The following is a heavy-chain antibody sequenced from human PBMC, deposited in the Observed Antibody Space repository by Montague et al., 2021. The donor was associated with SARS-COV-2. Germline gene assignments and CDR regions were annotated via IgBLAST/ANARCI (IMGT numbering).Heavy chain of an antibody. V-gene: IGHV4-34*01. Sequence: SETLSLTCAVYSGSFSDFYWTWIRQPPGKGLEWIGEINHTGSASYNPSLKSRVTLSVDTSKNQFSLKLQSVTAADTAVYYCARGQVMMFVMLIFFPAAGPLDVWGQGTLVTVSS. CDR1: SGSFSDFY. D-gene: IGHD3/OR15-3a*01. J-gene: IGHJ3*01. CDR3: ARGQVMMFVMLIFFPAAGPLDV. CDR2: INHTGSA.